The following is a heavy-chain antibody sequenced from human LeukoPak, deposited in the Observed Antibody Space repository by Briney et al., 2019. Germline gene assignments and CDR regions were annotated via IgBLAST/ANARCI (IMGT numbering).Heavy chain of an antibody. J-gene: IGHJ4*02. Sequence: GGSLRLSCTASKFTFGDYAMSWVRQAPGKGLEWVGFIRSKAYGGTTEYAASVKGRFSISRDDSKSIACLQMNSLKTEDTAVYFCTRDQGYCSGSTCHEAFFDYWGQGTLVTVSS. CDR2: IRSKAYGGTT. V-gene: IGHV3-49*04. CDR1: KFTFGDYA. D-gene: IGHD2-15*01. CDR3: TRDQGYCSGSTCHEAFFDY.